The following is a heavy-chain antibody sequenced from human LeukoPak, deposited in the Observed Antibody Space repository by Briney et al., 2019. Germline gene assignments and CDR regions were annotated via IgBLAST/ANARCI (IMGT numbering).Heavy chain of an antibody. J-gene: IGHJ4*02. Sequence: SVKVSCKASGGTFSSYAISWVRQAPGQGLEWMGGIIPIFGTANYAQKFRGRVTITADESTSTAYMELSSLRSEDTAVYYCARASRPFSSGYYWTFDYWGQGTLVTVSS. CDR2: IIPIFGTA. D-gene: IGHD3-22*01. CDR1: GGTFSSYA. CDR3: ARASRPFSSGYYWTFDY. V-gene: IGHV1-69*13.